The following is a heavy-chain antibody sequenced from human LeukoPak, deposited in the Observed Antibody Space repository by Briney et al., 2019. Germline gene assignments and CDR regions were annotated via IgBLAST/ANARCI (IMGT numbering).Heavy chain of an antibody. V-gene: IGHV3-7*01. J-gene: IGHJ4*02. CDR3: AKLLGDVTTFDY. CDR1: GSTFSRSW. CDR2: INQDGSVK. D-gene: IGHD3-16*01. Sequence: PGGSLRLSCAGSGSTFSRSWMTWVRQAPGKGLEWVASINQDGSVKHYMDSVKGRFTISRDNAENSLHLQMHSLRAEDTAVYYCAKLLGDVTTFDYWGQGTLVTVSS.